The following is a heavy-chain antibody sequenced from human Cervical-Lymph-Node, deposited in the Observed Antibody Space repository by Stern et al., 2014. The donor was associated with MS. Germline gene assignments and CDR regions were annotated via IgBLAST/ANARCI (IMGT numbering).Heavy chain of an antibody. CDR3: AREAAMAVAGTGVDY. V-gene: IGHV1-2*06. D-gene: IGHD6-19*01. J-gene: IGHJ4*02. CDR1: GYTFTGYY. CDR2: INPNSGGT. Sequence: VQLVESGAEVKKPGASVKVSCKASGYTFTGYYMHWVRQAPGQGLEWMVRINPNSGGTNYAQKFQGRVTMTRDTSISTAYMELSRLRSDDTAVYYCAREAAMAVAGTGVDYWGQGTLVTVSS.